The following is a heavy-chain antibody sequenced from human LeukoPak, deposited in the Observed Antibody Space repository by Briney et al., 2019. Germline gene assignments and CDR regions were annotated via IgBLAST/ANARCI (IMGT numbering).Heavy chain of an antibody. J-gene: IGHJ4*02. Sequence: GGSLRLSCAASGFTFSSYWMHWVRQAPGKGLVWVSRINSDGSSTSYADSVKGRFTISRDNAKNTLYLQMNSLRAEDTAVYYCASSYDILTGRDYWGQGTLVTVSS. CDR3: ASSYDILTGRDY. D-gene: IGHD3-9*01. CDR1: GFTFSSYW. CDR2: INSDGSST. V-gene: IGHV3-74*01.